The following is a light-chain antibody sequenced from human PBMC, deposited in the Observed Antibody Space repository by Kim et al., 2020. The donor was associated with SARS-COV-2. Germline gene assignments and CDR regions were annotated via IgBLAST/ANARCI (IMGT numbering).Light chain of an antibody. J-gene: IGKJ2*01. CDR1: QSVRNHY. CDR2: DAS. V-gene: IGKV3-20*01. Sequence: EIVLTQSPGTLSLSPGERATLSCRASQSVRNHYLAWYQQKPGQVHRLLIYDASIRATGIPDRFSASGSGTDFTLTISRLEPEDSAVYYCQQYGSAPNTFAQGTKLEI. CDR3: QQYGSAPNT.